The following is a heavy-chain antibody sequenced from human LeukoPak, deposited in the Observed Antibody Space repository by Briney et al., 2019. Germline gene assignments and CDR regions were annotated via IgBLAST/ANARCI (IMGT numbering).Heavy chain of an antibody. CDR1: GGSFSGYY. D-gene: IGHD2-21*01. CDR3: ARASWGPYCGGDCYGY. J-gene: IGHJ4*02. V-gene: IGHV4-34*01. Sequence: SETLSLTCAVYGGSFSGYYWSWICQPPGKGLEWIGEINHSGSTNYNPSLKSRVTISVDTSKNQFSLKLSSVTAADTAVYCCARASWGPYCGGDCYGYWGQGTLVTVSS. CDR2: INHSGST.